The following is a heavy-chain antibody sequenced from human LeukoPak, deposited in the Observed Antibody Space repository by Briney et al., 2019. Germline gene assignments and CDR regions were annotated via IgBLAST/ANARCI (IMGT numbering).Heavy chain of an antibody. V-gene: IGHV3-23*01. D-gene: IGHD3-3*01. Sequence: LTGGSLRLSCAASGFIFSSYGMSWVRQAPGKGLEWVSSISGSGGGTFYADSVKGRFSISRDNSKNTLFLQMNSLRAEDTALYYCAKDPGVAPPGHYFDCWGQGTLVTVSS. CDR3: AKDPGVAPPGHYFDC. J-gene: IGHJ4*02. CDR2: ISGSGGGT. CDR1: GFIFSSYG.